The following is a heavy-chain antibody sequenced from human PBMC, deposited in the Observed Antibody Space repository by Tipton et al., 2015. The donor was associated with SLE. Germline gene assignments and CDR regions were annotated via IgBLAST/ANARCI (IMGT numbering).Heavy chain of an antibody. Sequence: TLSLTCTVSGGSISSGGYYWSWVRQHPGKGLEWIGSIYYSGSTYYNPSLKSRVTISVDTSKNQFSLKLSSVTAADTAVYYCARTYYDILTGYFVFNYWGQGTLVTVSS. J-gene: IGHJ4*02. CDR1: GGSISSGGYY. V-gene: IGHV4-39*01. CDR3: ARTYYDILTGYFVFNY. D-gene: IGHD3-9*01. CDR2: IYYSGST.